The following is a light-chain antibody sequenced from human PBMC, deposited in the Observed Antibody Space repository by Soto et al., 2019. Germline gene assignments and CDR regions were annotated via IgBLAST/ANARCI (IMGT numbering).Light chain of an antibody. J-gene: IGKJ2*01. V-gene: IGKV3-15*01. CDR2: GAS. CDR1: QSVSSN. CDR3: HHYNIWPYT. Sequence: EIVMTQSPDTLSVSPGERATLSCRASQSVSSNLAWYQQKPGQAPRLLIYGASTRATGFPARFSGSGSGTEFTLPISSLQYEAFAVYYCHHYNIWPYTFGQGTKVEIK.